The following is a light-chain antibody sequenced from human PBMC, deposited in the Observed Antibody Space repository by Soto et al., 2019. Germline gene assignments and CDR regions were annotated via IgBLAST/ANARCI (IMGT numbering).Light chain of an antibody. CDR1: QSVSSSY. CDR2: GAS. Sequence: EIVLTQSPGTLSLSPGARAPLSCRASQSVSSSYLAWYQQKPGQAPRLLIYGASSRATGIPDRFSGSGSGTDFTLTISRLEPEDFAVYYCQQYGSSPPITFGQGTRLEI. J-gene: IGKJ5*01. CDR3: QQYGSSPPIT. V-gene: IGKV3-20*01.